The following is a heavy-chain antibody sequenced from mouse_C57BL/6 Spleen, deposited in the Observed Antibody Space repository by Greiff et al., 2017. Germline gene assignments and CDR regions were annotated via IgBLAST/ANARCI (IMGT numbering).Heavy chain of an antibody. CDR1: GYTFTSYW. CDR2: INPGSGNT. CDR3: ARGEWEAQARGY. J-gene: IGHJ2*01. V-gene: IGHV1-7*01. Sequence: VQLKQSGAELVKPGASVKLSCKASGYTFTSYWMHWVKQRPGQGLEWIGYINPGSGNTNYNQKFKDKATLAADKSSSTAYMQLSSLTYEDSAVYYCARGEWEAQARGYWGQGTTLTVSS. D-gene: IGHD3-2*02.